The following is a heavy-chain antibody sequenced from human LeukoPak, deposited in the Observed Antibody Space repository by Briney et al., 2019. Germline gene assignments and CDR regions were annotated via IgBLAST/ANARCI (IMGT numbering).Heavy chain of an antibody. CDR1: GYTFSDYG. V-gene: IGHV1-18*01. J-gene: IGHJ4*02. Sequence: ASVKVSCKASGYTFSDYGVTWVRQAPGQGLAWMGWISVSSGTTTFAQNFQDRVTLTTDASTNTAYMELRTLRSDDTAVYYCARDVSRGYMDYWGQGTLVTVAS. CDR2: ISVSSGTT. CDR3: ARDVSRGYMDY.